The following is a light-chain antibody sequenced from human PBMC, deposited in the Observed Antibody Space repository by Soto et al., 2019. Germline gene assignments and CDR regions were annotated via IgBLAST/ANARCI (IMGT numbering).Light chain of an antibody. CDR1: QSVTNS. CDR2: HAS. Sequence: EIVLTQSPATLSLSPGERATLSCRASQSVTNSLAWYQQQPGQAPRLLIYHASNRATGVPARFSGSGSGTDFTLTISSLEPADFAVYYCHQRRTFGQGTKLDIK. J-gene: IGKJ1*01. V-gene: IGKV3-11*01. CDR3: HQRRT.